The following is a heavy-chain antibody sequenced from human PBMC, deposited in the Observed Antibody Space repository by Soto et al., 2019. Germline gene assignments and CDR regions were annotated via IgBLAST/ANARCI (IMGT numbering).Heavy chain of an antibody. CDR2: MRSKVDSYAT. CDR3: TTREGHYGDYYYYGMDV. CDR1: GFTFSGSA. Sequence: PGGSVRLSCAASGFTFSGSAMHWVRQASGKGLEWVGRMRSKVDSYATAYAASVKGRFTISRDDSKNTAYLQMNSLKTEDTAVYYCTTREGHYGDYYYYGMDVWGQGTTVTVSS. J-gene: IGHJ6*02. D-gene: IGHD4-17*01. V-gene: IGHV3-73*01.